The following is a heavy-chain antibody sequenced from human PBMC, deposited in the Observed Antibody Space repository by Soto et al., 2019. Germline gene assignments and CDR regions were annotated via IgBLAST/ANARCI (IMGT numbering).Heavy chain of an antibody. CDR1: GFTFSSYA. CDR2: ISYDGSNK. V-gene: IGHV3-30-3*01. CDR3: ARECTGSGYYYSFDY. D-gene: IGHD3-22*01. Sequence: LRLSCAASGFTFSSYAMHWVRQAPGKGLEWVAVISYDGSNKYYADSVKGRFTISRDNSKNTLYLQMNSLRAEDTAVYYCARECTGSGYYYSFDYWGQGTLVTVSS. J-gene: IGHJ4*02.